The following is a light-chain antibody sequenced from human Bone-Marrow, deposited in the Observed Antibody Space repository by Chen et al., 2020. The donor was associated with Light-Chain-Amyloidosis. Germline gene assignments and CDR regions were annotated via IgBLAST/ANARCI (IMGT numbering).Light chain of an antibody. CDR3: QQYGTSPLT. Sequence: EIVLTHSPGTLSLSPGEGANLSCRASQTISSNYLTWYQQKFGQAPRLLIYGSSSRATGIPDRFTGSGSGTDFTLTSNRLEPEDFAMDYCQQYGTSPLTFGGGTKVETK. CDR2: GSS. CDR1: QTISSNY. V-gene: IGKV3-20*01. J-gene: IGKJ4*01.